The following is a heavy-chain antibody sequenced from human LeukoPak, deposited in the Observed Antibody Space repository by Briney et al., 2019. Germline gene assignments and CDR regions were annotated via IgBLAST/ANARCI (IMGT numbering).Heavy chain of an antibody. CDR2: NNNSSSYI. V-gene: IGHV3-21*01. CDR1: GFTLRNHS. J-gene: IGHJ4*02. CDR3: ARGFGYSYGYVQGTVDY. D-gene: IGHD5-18*01. Sequence: GSLRPSRAAPGFTLRNHSLDWVRPAPGKGPGWVFINNNSSSYIYYADSVKGRFTISRDNAKNSLYLQMNSLRAEDTAVYYCARGFGYSYGYVQGTVDYWGQGTLVTVSS.